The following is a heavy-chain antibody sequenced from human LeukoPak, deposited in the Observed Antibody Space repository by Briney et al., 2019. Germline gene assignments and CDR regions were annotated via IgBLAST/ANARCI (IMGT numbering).Heavy chain of an antibody. D-gene: IGHD6-13*01. Sequence: GGSLRLSCAASGFPFSSFYMSWVRQAPGKGLEWVSVFYIDGSTYYVDSVKGRFTISRDDSKNTLYLQMNSLRAEDTAVYYCARDFSWRQFDYWGQGTLVTVAS. V-gene: IGHV3-53*01. CDR1: GFPFSSFY. J-gene: IGHJ4*02. CDR2: FYIDGST. CDR3: ARDFSWRQFDY.